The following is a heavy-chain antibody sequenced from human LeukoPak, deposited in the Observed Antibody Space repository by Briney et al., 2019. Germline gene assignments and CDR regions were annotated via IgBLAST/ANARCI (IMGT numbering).Heavy chain of an antibody. CDR3: ARDVSGSSSWSDFDY. CDR2: IYSGGST. D-gene: IGHD6-13*01. Sequence: GGSLRLSCAASGFTVSSNYMSWVRQAPGKGLEWVSVIYSGGSTFYADSVRGRFTISKDNSKNTLYLQMNSLRAEDTAVYCCARDVSGSSSWSDFDYWGQGTLVTVSS. CDR1: GFTVSSNY. J-gene: IGHJ4*02. V-gene: IGHV3-66*01.